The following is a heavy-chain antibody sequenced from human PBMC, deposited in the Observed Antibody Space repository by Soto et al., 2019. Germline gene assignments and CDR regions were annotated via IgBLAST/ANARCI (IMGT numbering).Heavy chain of an antibody. CDR1: GDSISSGDYY. Sequence: QVQLQESGPGLVKPSQTLSLTCSVSGDSISSGDYYWSWIRQPPGKGLEWIGYILYSGTTYYNPSLNSRLTFSMDTSKNQFPLKLASVTVADTAVYYCASLMWNIDYWGQGTLVTVSS. J-gene: IGHJ4*02. CDR2: ILYSGTT. CDR3: ASLMWNIDY. D-gene: IGHD1-1*01. V-gene: IGHV4-30-4*01.